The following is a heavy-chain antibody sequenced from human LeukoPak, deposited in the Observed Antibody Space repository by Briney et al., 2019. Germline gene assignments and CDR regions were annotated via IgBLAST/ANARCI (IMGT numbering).Heavy chain of an antibody. CDR3: ARGNAMDV. V-gene: IGHV3-7*01. CDR1: GFTFSSFW. CDR2: IKQDDSEK. Sequence: GGSLRLSRAASGFTFSSFWMSWVRQAPGKALEWVANIKQDDSEKYSVGSVKGRFTISRDNTKNSLYLQVNSLRAEDTAVYYCARGNAMDVWGQGTTVIVSS. J-gene: IGHJ6*02.